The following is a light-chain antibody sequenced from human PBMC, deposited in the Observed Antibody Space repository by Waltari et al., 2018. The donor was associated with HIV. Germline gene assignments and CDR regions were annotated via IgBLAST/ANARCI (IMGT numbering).Light chain of an antibody. CDR3: QQTNIFPRT. V-gene: IGKV1-39*01. J-gene: IGKJ1*01. CDR2: HAS. CDR1: QSITTN. Sequence: DIQMTQSPSSLSAYVGDRVTITCRASQSITTNLHWYQQKPGKAPYLVMYHASTLQSGVPSRFSGSGSGTDFTLTISSLRPEDFATYYCQQTNIFPRTFGPGTKVE.